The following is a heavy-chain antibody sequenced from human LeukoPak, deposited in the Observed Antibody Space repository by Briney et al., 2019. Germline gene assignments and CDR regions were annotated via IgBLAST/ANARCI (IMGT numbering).Heavy chain of an antibody. Sequence: GASVKVSCKASGYTFTSYGISWVRQAPGQGLEWMGWISAYNGNTDYAQMFQGRVTMTTDTSTSTAYMEVRSLRSDDTAVYYCARAYSGSYFYYWGQGTLVTVSS. D-gene: IGHD1-26*01. CDR1: GYTFTSYG. CDR2: ISAYNGNT. J-gene: IGHJ4*02. CDR3: ARAYSGSYFYY. V-gene: IGHV1-18*01.